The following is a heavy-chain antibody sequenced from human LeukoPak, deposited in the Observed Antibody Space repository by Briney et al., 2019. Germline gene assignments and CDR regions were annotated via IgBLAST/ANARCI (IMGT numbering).Heavy chain of an antibody. V-gene: IGHV1-24*01. D-gene: IGHD2-21*01. CDR2: FDPEDGET. Sequence: ASVKVSCKVSGYTLTELSMHWVRQAPGKGLEWMGGFDPEDGETIYAQKFQGRVTMTEDTSTDTAYMELSRLRSEDTAVYYCATRGEEPELVLGWGRFFDYWGQGTLVTVSS. J-gene: IGHJ4*02. CDR3: ATRGEEPELVLGWGRFFDY. CDR1: GYTLTELS.